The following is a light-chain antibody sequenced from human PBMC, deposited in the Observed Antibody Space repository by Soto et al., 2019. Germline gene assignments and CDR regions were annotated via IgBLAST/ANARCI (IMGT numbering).Light chain of an antibody. J-gene: IGLJ2*01. V-gene: IGLV1-36*01. Sequence: QSVLTQPASVSDAHRQRVTISRSGSSSNIGNNAVNWYQQLPGKAPKLLIYYDDLLPSGVSDRFSGSKSGTSASRAISGLQSEDEADYYWAAWDDSLNGLVFGGGTKLTVL. CDR2: YDD. CDR1: SSNIGNNA. CDR3: AAWDDSLNGLV.